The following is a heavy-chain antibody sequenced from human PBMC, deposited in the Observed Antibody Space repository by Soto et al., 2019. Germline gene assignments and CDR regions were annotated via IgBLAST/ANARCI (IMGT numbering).Heavy chain of an antibody. CDR2: IYATGTT. CDR3: VRDGTKTLRDWFDP. CDR1: GASISGSY. V-gene: IGHV4-4*07. Sequence: SETLSLTCTVSGASISGSYWSWIRKSAGKGLEWIGRIYATGTTDYNPSLKSRVTMSVDTSKKQFSLKLRSVTAADTAVYYCVRDGTKTLRDWFDPWGQGISVTVSS. J-gene: IGHJ5*02. D-gene: IGHD1-1*01.